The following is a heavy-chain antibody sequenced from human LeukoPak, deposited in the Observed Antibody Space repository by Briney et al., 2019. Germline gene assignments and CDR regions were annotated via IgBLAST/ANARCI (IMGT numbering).Heavy chain of an antibody. CDR2: IYYSGST. CDR3: ARGGVYSSGYYQEYFQH. J-gene: IGHJ1*01. D-gene: IGHD3-22*01. CDR1: GGSISSYY. Sequence: SETLSLTCTVSGGSISSYYWSWIRQPPGKGLEWIGYIYYSGSTNYNPSLKRRVTISVDTSKNQFSLKLSSVTAADTAVYYCARGGVYSSGYYQEYFQHWGQGTLVTVSS. V-gene: IGHV4-59*01.